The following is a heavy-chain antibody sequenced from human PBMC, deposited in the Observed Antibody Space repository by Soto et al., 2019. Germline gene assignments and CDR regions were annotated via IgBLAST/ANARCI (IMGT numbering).Heavy chain of an antibody. CDR3: ARVHHFGVIED. Sequence: SETLSLTCTVSGGSISSSSYYWGWIRQPPGKGLEWIGSIYYSGNTYYNPSLKSRVTISVDTSKNQFSLKLSSVTAADTAVYYCARVHHFGVIEDWGPGTLVTVSS. CDR1: GGSISSSSYY. J-gene: IGHJ4*02. V-gene: IGHV4-39*01. D-gene: IGHD3-3*01. CDR2: IYYSGNT.